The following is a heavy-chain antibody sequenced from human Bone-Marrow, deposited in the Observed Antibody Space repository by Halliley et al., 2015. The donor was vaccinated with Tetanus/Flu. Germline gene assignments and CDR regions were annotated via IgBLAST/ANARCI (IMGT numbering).Heavy chain of an antibody. D-gene: IGHD3-22*01. CDR3: ARYYYDSSGYYYFGS. CDR2: IYRTGSP. J-gene: IGHJ4*02. V-gene: IGHV4-31*02. Sequence: GYIYRTGSPYYNPSLKSRLTMSLDTSKNQFSLRLSSVTAADTAVYYCARYYYDSSGYYYFGSWGPGTLVTVSS.